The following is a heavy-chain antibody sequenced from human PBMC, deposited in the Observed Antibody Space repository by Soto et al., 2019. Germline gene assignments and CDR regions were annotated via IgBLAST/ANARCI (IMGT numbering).Heavy chain of an antibody. J-gene: IGHJ5*02. V-gene: IGHV1-46*01. CDR2: INPSGGST. Sequence: QVQLVQSGAEVKKPGASVKVSCKASGYSFTSYFIHWVRQAPGQGLEWMGIINPSGGSTSYAQKFQGSVTMTRDTSTSTVYMGLSSLRSEDTAVYYCASENDQWGQGTLVTVSS. CDR3: ASENDQ. CDR1: GYSFTSYF.